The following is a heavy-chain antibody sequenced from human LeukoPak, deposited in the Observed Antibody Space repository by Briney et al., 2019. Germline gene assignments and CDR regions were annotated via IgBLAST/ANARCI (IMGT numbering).Heavy chain of an antibody. CDR3: AKLKDSYYYYGMDV. J-gene: IGHJ6*02. CDR2: ISYDGSNK. Sequence: QPGGSLRLSCAASGFTFSSYGMHWVRQAPGKGLEWVAVISYDGSNKYYADSVKGRFTISRDNSKNTLYLQMSSLRADDTAVYYCAKLKDSYYYYGMDVWGQGTTVTVSS. V-gene: IGHV3-30*18. CDR1: GFTFSSYG.